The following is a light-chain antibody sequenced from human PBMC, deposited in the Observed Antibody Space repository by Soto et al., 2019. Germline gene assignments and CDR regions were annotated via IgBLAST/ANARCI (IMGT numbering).Light chain of an antibody. CDR3: QQRSNWPIT. CDR2: DAS. Sequence: EIVLTQSPATLSLSPGERATLSCRVSQSVSSSYLAWYQQKPGQAPRLLIYDASNRATGIPARFSGSGSGTDFTLTISSLEPEDFAVYYCQQRSNWPITFGPGTKVDIK. V-gene: IGKV3-11*01. CDR1: QSVSSSY. J-gene: IGKJ3*01.